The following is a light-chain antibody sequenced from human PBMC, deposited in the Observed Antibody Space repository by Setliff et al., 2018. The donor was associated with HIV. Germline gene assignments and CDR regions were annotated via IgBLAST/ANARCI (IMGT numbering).Light chain of an antibody. J-gene: IGLJ1*01. CDR2: DVT. V-gene: IGLV2-11*01. CDR3: CSYAGSYTYV. CDR1: SSDIGTYDY. Sequence: LTQPRSVSGSPGQSVTFSCSGSSSDIGTYDYVSWYQQHPGKAPKLMIYDVTRRPSGVPDRFSGSKSGNTASLTISGLQAEDEAYYYCCSYAGSYTYVFGTGTKVTVL.